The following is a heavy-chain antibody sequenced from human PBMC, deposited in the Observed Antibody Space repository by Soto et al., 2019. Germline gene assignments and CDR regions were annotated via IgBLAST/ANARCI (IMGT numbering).Heavy chain of an antibody. V-gene: IGHV3-23*01. CDR2: ISGSGGST. CDR3: AKGVDSYYYYSMDV. D-gene: IGHD3-9*01. Sequence: GGSLRLSCAASGFTFSSYAMSWVRQAPGKGLEWVSAISGSGGSTYYADSVKGRFTISRDNSKNTLYLQMNSLRAEDTAVYYCAKGVDSYYYYSMDVWGQGTTVTVSS. CDR1: GFTFSSYA. J-gene: IGHJ6*02.